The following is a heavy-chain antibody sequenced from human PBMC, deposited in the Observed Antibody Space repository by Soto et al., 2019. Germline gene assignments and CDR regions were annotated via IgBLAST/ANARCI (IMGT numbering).Heavy chain of an antibody. CDR3: ARDLNYYDSSGILAY. CDR1: GYTFTSYA. J-gene: IGHJ4*02. CDR2: INAGNGNT. D-gene: IGHD3-22*01. V-gene: IGHV1-3*01. Sequence: SVKVSCKASGYTFTSYAMHWVRQAPGQRLEWMGWINAGNGNTKYSQKFQGRVTITRDTSTSTAYMELSSLGSEDTAVFYCARDLNYYDSSGILAYWGQGTLVTVSS.